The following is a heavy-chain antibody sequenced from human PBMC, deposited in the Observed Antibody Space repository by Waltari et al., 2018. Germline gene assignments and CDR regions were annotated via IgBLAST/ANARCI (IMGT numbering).Heavy chain of an antibody. Sequence: EVQLVESGGGLVQPGGSLRLSCAASGFTFSSYSMNWVRQAPGKGLEWVSYISSSSSTIYYADSGKGRFTISRDNAKNSLYLQMNSPRAEDTAVYYCAREVITIFGVGFDYWGQGTLVTVSS. CDR2: ISSSSSTI. CDR3: AREVITIFGVGFDY. D-gene: IGHD3-3*01. V-gene: IGHV3-48*04. J-gene: IGHJ4*02. CDR1: GFTFSSYS.